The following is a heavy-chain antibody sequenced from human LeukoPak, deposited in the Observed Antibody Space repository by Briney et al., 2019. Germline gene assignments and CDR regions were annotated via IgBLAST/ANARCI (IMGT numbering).Heavy chain of an antibody. D-gene: IGHD5-12*01. CDR3: ARAGGRDFHFDS. CDR2: IYYSGST. J-gene: IGHJ4*02. CDR1: GGSITNSYW. V-gene: IGHV4-4*02. Sequence: PSGTLSLTCAVSGGSITNSYWWTWVRQSPGKGLEWVGEIYYSGSTNYNPSLKSRVTMSVDKSKNQFSLKLSSVTAADTAFYFCARAGGRDFHFDSWGQGTLVTVSS.